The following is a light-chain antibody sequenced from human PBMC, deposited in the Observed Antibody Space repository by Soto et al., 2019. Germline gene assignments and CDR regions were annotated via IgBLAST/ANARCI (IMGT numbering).Light chain of an antibody. Sequence: QTVVTQEPSFSVSPGGTVTLTCGLSSDSVSASHFHSWYQQTPGQAPRTLIYNTNTRSSGVPDRFSGSILGNRAALTITGAQADDESDYYCVLYMRSGISVFGGGTKRTVL. CDR1: SDSVSASHF. V-gene: IGLV8-61*01. J-gene: IGLJ2*01. CDR2: NTN. CDR3: VLYMRSGISV.